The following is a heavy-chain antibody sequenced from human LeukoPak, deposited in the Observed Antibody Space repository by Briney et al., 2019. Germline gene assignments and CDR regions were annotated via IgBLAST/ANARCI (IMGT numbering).Heavy chain of an antibody. D-gene: IGHD6-19*01. CDR3: AKDMGAGSGEVDY. J-gene: IGHJ4*02. CDR2: MYSRGSS. CDR1: GFTVGNNY. V-gene: IGHV3-53*01. Sequence: GGSLRLSCTVSGFTVGNNYMSWVRQAPGKGLEWVALMYSRGSSHYADSVKGRFTISRDDSQNTLYLQMNSLRAEDTAVYYCAKDMGAGSGEVDYWGQGTLVTVSS.